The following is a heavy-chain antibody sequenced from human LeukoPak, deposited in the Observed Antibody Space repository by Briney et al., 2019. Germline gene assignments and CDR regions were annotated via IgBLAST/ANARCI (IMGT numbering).Heavy chain of an antibody. J-gene: IGHJ5*02. CDR2: ISAYNGNT. CDR3: ASLRWFDP. Sequence: ASVKVSCKASGYTFTSYGISWVRQAPGQGLEWMGWISAYNGNTNYAQKLQGRVTMTRDTSISTAYMELSRLRSDDTAVYYCASLRWFDPWGQGTLVTVSS. CDR1: GYTFTSYG. V-gene: IGHV1-18*01.